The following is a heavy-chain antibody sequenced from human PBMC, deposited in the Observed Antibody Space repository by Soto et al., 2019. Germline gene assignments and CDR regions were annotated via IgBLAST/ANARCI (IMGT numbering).Heavy chain of an antibody. J-gene: IGHJ6*02. CDR1: GGSISSGGYY. D-gene: IGHD2-21*01. V-gene: IGHV4-31*03. CDR3: ARGVKGPAMDV. Sequence: SETLSLTCTVSGGSISSGGYYWSWIRQHPGKGLEWIGYIYYSGSTYSNPSLKSRVTISVDTSKNQFSLKLSSVTAADTAVYYCARGVKGPAMDVWGQGTTVTVSS. CDR2: IYYSGST.